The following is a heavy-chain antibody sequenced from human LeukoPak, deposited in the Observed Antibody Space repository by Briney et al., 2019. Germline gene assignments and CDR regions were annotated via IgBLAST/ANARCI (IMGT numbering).Heavy chain of an antibody. CDR1: GFTFSSYG. V-gene: IGHV3-30*18. D-gene: IGHD6-13*01. Sequence: PGGSLRLSCAASGFTFSSYGMHSVRQAPGKGLEWVAVISYDGSNKYYADSVKGRFTISRDNSKNTLYLQMNSLRAEDTAVYYCAKDDGYSSSWPDYWGQGTLVTVSS. CDR3: AKDDGYSSSWPDY. CDR2: ISYDGSNK. J-gene: IGHJ4*02.